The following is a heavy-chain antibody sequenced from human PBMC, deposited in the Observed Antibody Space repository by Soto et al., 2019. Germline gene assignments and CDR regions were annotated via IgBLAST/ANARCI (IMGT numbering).Heavy chain of an antibody. CDR3: ARDGGGYYLDY. V-gene: IGHV3-64*01. Sequence: GGSLRLSCAASGFTFSSYAMSWVRQAPGKGLEYVSAISSNGGSTYYANSVKGRFTISRDNSKNTLYLQMGSLRAEDMAVYYCARDGGGYYLDYWGQGTLVTVSS. CDR1: GFTFSSYA. J-gene: IGHJ4*02. CDR2: ISSNGGST. D-gene: IGHD2-15*01.